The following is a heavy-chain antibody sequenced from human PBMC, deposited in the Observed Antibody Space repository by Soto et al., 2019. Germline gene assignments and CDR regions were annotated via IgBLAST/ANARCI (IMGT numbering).Heavy chain of an antibody. J-gene: IGHJ1*01. CDR3: AKDRHCSSTSCDQTN. CDR2: ISYDGSNK. D-gene: IGHD2-2*01. V-gene: IGHV3-30*18. CDR1: GFTFSSYG. Sequence: QVQLVESGGGVVQPGRSLRLSCAASGFTFSSYGMHWVRQAPGKGLEWVAVISYDGSNKYYADSVKGRFTISRDNSKNTLYLQLNSLRAEATAVYYCAKDRHCSSTSCDQTNWGQGTLVTVSS.